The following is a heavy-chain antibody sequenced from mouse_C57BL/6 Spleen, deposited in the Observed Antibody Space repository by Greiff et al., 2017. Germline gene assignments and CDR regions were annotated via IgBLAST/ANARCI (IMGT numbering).Heavy chain of an antibody. CDR1: GFTFSSYT. CDR3: ASGGYYFDY. J-gene: IGHJ2*01. V-gene: IGHV5-9*01. Sequence: DVKLVESGGGLVKPGGSLKLSCAASGFTFSSYTMSWVRQTPEKRLEWVATISGGGGNTYYPDSVKGRFTISRDNAKTTLYLQMSSRRSDDAALYYCASGGYYFDYWGQGTTLTVSS. CDR2: ISGGGGNT.